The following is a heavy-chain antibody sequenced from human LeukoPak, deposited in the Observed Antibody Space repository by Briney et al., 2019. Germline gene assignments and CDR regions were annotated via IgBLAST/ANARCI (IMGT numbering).Heavy chain of an antibody. CDR3: ATFVPYSDSSDFYIHAFHI. Sequence: SETLSLTCTVSGGSISSYYWSWIRQPPGKGLEWIGYIYYSGSTNYNPSLKSRVTISVDTSKNQFSLKLSSVTAADTAVYYCATFVPYSDSSDFYIHAFHIWGRGTMVTVSS. J-gene: IGHJ3*02. CDR2: IYYSGST. CDR1: GGSISSYY. V-gene: IGHV4-59*01. D-gene: IGHD3-22*01.